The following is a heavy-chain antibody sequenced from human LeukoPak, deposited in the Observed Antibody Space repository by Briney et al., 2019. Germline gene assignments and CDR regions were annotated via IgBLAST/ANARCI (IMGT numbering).Heavy chain of an antibody. J-gene: IGHJ4*02. Sequence: SXIRQHPXXXXXXIGYIYYSGSTYYNPSLKSRVTISVDTSKNQFSLKLSSVTAADTAVYYCARTRTSSSDYFDYWGQGTLVTVSS. CDR3: ARTRTSSSDYFDY. D-gene: IGHD2-2*01. CDR2: IYYSGST. V-gene: IGHV4-31*02.